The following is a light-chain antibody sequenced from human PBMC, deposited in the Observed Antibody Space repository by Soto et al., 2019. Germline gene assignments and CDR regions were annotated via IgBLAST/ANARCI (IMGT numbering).Light chain of an antibody. CDR2: DAS. CDR1: QSISSW. CDR3: QQGYSFPVT. Sequence: DIQMTQSPSTLSASVGDRVTITCRASQSISSWLAWYQQKPGKAPKVLIFDASSLESGVPSRFSGSGSGTDFTLTIGSLQPEDFATYYCQQGYSFPVTFGGGTKVDIK. V-gene: IGKV1-5*01. J-gene: IGKJ4*01.